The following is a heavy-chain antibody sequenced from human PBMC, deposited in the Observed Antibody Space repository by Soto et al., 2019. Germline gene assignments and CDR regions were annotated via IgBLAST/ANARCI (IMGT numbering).Heavy chain of an antibody. J-gene: IGHJ4*02. V-gene: IGHV4-30-4*01. CDR3: ARGDVIVVVTHHWYYFVY. D-gene: IGHD2-21*02. Sequence: SETLSLTCTVSGGSISSGDYYWSWIRQPPGKGLEWTGYIYYSGSTYYNPSLKSRVTISVDTSKNQFSLKLSSVTAADTAVYYCARGDVIVVVTHHWYYFVYWGQGTLATVSS. CDR2: IYYSGST. CDR1: GGSISSGDYY.